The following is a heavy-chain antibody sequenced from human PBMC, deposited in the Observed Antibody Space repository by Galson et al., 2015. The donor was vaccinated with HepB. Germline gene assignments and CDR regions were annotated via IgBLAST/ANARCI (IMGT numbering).Heavy chain of an antibody. CDR2: IYYSGST. J-gene: IGHJ3*02. CDR1: GGSISSSSYY. Sequence: SETLSLTCTVSGGSISSSSYYWGWIRQPPGKGLEWIGSIYYSGSTYYNPSLKSRVTISVDTSKNQFSLKLSSVTAADTAVYYCARAGVEDYYGSGSYYSHDAFDIWGQGTMVTVSS. V-gene: IGHV4-39*01. D-gene: IGHD3-10*01. CDR3: ARAGVEDYYGSGSYYSHDAFDI.